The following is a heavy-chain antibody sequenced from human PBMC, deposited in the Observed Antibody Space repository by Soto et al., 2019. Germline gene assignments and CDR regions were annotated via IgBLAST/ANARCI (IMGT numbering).Heavy chain of an antibody. Sequence: PSETLSLTCSVSGGSISSGGYYWSWLRQHAGTGLEWIGYVHHSGTTFYKSSLRSRVSMSIDTSKNHFSLNLTSVTAADTAIYYCARHDVDTSRVFDYWGQGSLVTVSS. D-gene: IGHD5-18*01. CDR1: GGSISSGGYY. CDR3: ARHDVDTSRVFDY. J-gene: IGHJ4*02. CDR2: VHHSGTT. V-gene: IGHV4-31*03.